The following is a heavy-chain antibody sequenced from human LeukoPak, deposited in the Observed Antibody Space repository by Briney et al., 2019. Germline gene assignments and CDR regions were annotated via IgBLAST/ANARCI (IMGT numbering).Heavy chain of an antibody. V-gene: IGHV3-23*01. D-gene: IGHD3-10*01. CDR2: ISGSGGST. Sequence: PGGSLRLSCAASGFTFSSYGMSWVRQAPGKGLEWVSAISGSGGSTYYADSVKGRFTISRDNSKNTLYLQMNSLRAEDTAVYYCANSVVKWFGDLRDYWGQGTLVTVSS. J-gene: IGHJ4*02. CDR1: GFTFSSYG. CDR3: ANSVVKWFGDLRDY.